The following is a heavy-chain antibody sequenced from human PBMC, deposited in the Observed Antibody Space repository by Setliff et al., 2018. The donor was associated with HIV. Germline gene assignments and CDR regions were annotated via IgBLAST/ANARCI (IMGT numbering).Heavy chain of an antibody. J-gene: IGHJ4*02. D-gene: IGHD6-19*01. V-gene: IGHV4-30-2*01. CDR2: ISQSGST. CDR3: ARGRKKTLAVSGTRYFDF. CDR1: GGSFRSSGYS. Sequence: PSETLSLTCAVYGGSFRSSGYSWSWIRQPPGKGLEWIGYISQSGSTYYNPSLKSRVTISVDRSKNQFSLKLSSVTAAYMGVYYCARGRKKTLAVSGTRYFDFWGQGTLVTVSS.